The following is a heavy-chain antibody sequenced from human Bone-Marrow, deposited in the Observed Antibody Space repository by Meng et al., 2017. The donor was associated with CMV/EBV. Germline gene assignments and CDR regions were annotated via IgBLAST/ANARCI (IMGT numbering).Heavy chain of an antibody. V-gene: IGHV3-23*01. CDR1: GFNFGGYA. Sequence: GESLKISCVASGFNFGGYAMNWVREAPGKGLEWVSSLSASGSITEYGDSVKGRFTISRDNSKNTVYLQMNNLRAEDTAMYYCAKLPQIWSSNSYWGKGTLVNVSS. D-gene: IGHD5-18*01. CDR2: LSASGSIT. CDR3: AKLPQIWSSNSY. J-gene: IGHJ4*01.